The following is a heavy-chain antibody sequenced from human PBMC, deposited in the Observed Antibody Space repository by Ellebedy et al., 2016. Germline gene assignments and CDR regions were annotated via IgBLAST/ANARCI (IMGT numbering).Heavy chain of an antibody. CDR2: IWYDGSNK. CDR3: ARNPRTTKTNYYYYGMDV. J-gene: IGHJ6*02. CDR1: GFTFSSYG. V-gene: IGHV3-33*01. Sequence: GGSLRLSCAASGFTFSSYGMHWVRQAPGKGLEWVAVIWYDGSNKYYADSVKGRFTISRDNSKNTLYLQMNSLRAEDTAVYYCARNPRTTKTNYYYYGMDVWGQGTTVTVSS. D-gene: IGHD1-1*01.